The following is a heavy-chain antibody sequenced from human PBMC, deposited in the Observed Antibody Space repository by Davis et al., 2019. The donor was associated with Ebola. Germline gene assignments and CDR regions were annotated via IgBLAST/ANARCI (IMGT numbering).Heavy chain of an antibody. V-gene: IGHV3-23*01. Sequence: GESLKISCAASGFTFSSYAMRWVRQAPGKGLEWVSAISGSGGSTYYADSVKGRFTISRDNSKNTLYLQMNSLRAEDTAVYYCAKENSYYMDVWGKGTTVTVSS. J-gene: IGHJ6*03. D-gene: IGHD4-11*01. CDR1: GFTFSSYA. CDR3: AKENSYYMDV. CDR2: ISGSGGST.